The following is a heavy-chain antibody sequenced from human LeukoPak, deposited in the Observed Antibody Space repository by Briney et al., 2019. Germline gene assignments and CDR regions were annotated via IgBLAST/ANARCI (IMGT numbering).Heavy chain of an antibody. Sequence: SETLSLTCTVSGASISSRPYCWGWIRQPPGKGLEWLGSFYYSGSTYYKPSLKSRVTISVDTSKNQFSLKLSSVTAADTAVYYCARLIAAAGFGPFDPWGQGTLVTVSS. CDR2: FYYSGST. CDR1: GASISSRPYC. CDR3: ARLIAAAGFGPFDP. J-gene: IGHJ5*02. D-gene: IGHD6-13*01. V-gene: IGHV4-39*07.